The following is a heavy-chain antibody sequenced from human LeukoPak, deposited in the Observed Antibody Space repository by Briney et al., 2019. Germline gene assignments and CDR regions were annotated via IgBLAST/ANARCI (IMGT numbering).Heavy chain of an antibody. CDR3: ARERSSGWYLRSKYYFDY. D-gene: IGHD6-19*01. CDR1: GGSFSDYY. J-gene: IGHJ4*02. CDR2: INHSGST. Sequence: PSETLSLTCAVYGGSFSDYYWSWIRQPPGKGLDWIGEINHSGSTNYNPSLKSRVTISVDTSKNQFSLKLSSVTAADTAVYYCARERSSGWYLRSKYYFDYWGQGTLVTVSS. V-gene: IGHV4-34*01.